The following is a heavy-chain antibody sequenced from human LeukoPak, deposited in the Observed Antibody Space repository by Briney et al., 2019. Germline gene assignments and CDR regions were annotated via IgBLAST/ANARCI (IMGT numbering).Heavy chain of an antibody. J-gene: IGHJ4*02. CDR3: ARGYSSGWYYFDY. Sequence: AAVKVSCKTSGYTFSNFGISWVRQAPGQGLEWMGWISAYNGNTNYAQKLQGRVTMTTDTSTSTAYMELRRLRSDDTAVYYCARGYSSGWYYFDYWGQGTLVTVSS. V-gene: IGHV1-18*01. D-gene: IGHD6-19*01. CDR1: GYTFSNFG. CDR2: ISAYNGNT.